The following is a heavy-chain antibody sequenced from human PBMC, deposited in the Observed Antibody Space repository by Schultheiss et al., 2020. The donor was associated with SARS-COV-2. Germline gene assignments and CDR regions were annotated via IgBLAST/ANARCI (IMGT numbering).Heavy chain of an antibody. CDR2: ISSSSSTI. J-gene: IGHJ6*02. D-gene: IGHD6-19*01. V-gene: IGHV3-48*01. CDR3: TTDFGVAGTNYYYGMDV. CDR1: GFTVSSNY. Sequence: GESLKISCAASGFTVSSNYMSWVRQAPGKGLEWVSYISSSSSTIYYADSVKGRFTISRDNSKNTLYLQMNSLKTEDTAVYYCTTDFGVAGTNYYYGMDVWGQETTVTVSS.